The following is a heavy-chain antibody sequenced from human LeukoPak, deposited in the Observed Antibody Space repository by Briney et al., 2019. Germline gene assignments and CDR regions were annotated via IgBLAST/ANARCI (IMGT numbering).Heavy chain of an antibody. CDR3: ASRKLGNDY. Sequence: SETLSLTCAVYGGSLSDYYWSWIRQSPGKGLEWIGYIYYTGSTTYNPSLKSRVTISADTSKNQFSLKLSSVTAADTAVYYCASRKLGNDYWGQGTLVTVSS. V-gene: IGHV4-59*01. D-gene: IGHD7-27*01. J-gene: IGHJ4*02. CDR1: GGSLSDYY. CDR2: IYYTGST.